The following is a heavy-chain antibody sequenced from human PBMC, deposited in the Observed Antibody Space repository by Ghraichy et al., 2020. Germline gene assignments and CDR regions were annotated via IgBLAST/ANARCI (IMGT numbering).Heavy chain of an antibody. CDR1: GFTFSNCA. J-gene: IGHJ4*02. Sequence: GGSLRLSCAASGFTFSNCAMSWVRQAPGSGLEWVSSISGSGDGTHYPGFVEGRFTVSRDNSKNTVYLQMNNLKAEDTAVYYCAKGRGSGNHNELDFWGQGTLVTVSS. CDR3: AKGRGSGNHNELDF. V-gene: IGHV3-23*01. D-gene: IGHD1-14*01. CDR2: ISGSGDGT.